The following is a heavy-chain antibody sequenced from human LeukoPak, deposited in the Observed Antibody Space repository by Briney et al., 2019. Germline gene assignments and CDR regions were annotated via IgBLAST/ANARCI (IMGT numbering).Heavy chain of an antibody. CDR2: INPSGGST. CDR3: ARSRWDGSGARYYYYGMDV. V-gene: IGHV1-46*01. Sequence: GASVKVSCKASGYTFTGYYMHWVRQAPGQGLEWMGIINPSGGSTSYAQKFQGRVTMTRDTSTSTVYMELSSLRSEDTAVYYCARSRWDGSGARYYYYGMDVWGQGTTVTVSS. D-gene: IGHD3-10*01. J-gene: IGHJ6*02. CDR1: GYTFTGYY.